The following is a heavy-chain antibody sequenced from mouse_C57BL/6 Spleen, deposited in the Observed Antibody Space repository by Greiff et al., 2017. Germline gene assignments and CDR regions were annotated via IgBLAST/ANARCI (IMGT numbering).Heavy chain of an antibody. Sequence: VQLQQSGAELVRPGASVTLSCKASGYTFTDYEMHWVKQTPVHGLEWIGAIDPETGGTAYNQKFKGKAILTADKSSSPAYMELRSLTSEDSAVYYCTRGEGVGSHWYFDVWGTGTTVTVSS. CDR3: TRGEGVGSHWYFDV. V-gene: IGHV1-15*01. CDR1: GYTFTDYE. CDR2: IDPETGGT. D-gene: IGHD1-1*01. J-gene: IGHJ1*03.